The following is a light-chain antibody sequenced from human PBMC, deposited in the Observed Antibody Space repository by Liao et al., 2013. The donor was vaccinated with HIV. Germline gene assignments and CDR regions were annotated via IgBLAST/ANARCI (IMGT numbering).Light chain of an antibody. Sequence: SYELTQPPSVSVSPGQTASITCSGDKLGDKYAYWYQQKPGQSPVLVIYQDSKRPSGIPERFSGSNSGNTATLTISGTQAMDEADYYCQAWDSSTFGGGTKLTVL. CDR1: KLGDKY. J-gene: IGLJ2*01. V-gene: IGLV3-1*01. CDR2: QDS. CDR3: QAWDSST.